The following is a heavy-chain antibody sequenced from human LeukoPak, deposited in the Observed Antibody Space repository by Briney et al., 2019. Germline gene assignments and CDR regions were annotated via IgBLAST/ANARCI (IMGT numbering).Heavy chain of an antibody. J-gene: IGHJ4*02. CDR3: ALTTVVTRIDY. CDR1: GGTFSSYT. D-gene: IGHD4-23*01. Sequence: ASVKVSCKASGGTFSSYTISWVRQAPGQGLEWMGRIIPILGIANYAQKFQGRVTITADKSTSTAYMELSSLRPEDTAVYYCALTTVVTRIDYWGQGTLVTVSS. CDR2: IIPILGIA. V-gene: IGHV1-69*02.